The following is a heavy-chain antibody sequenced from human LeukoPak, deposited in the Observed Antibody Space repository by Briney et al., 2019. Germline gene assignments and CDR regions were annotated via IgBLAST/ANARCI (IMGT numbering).Heavy chain of an antibody. CDR2: IRSKANSYAT. Sequence: GSLKLSCAASGFTFSGSAMHWVRQASGKGLEWVGRIRSKANSYATAYAASVKGRFTISRDDSKNTAYLQMNSLKTEDTAVYYCTRQPGGQIAVAGLWGQGTLVTVSS. V-gene: IGHV3-73*01. CDR1: GFTFSGSA. J-gene: IGHJ1*01. CDR3: TRQPGGQIAVAGL. D-gene: IGHD6-19*01.